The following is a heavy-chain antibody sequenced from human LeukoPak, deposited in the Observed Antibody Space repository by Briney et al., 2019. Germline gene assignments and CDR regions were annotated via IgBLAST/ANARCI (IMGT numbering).Heavy chain of an antibody. J-gene: IGHJ4*02. D-gene: IGHD1-26*01. CDR1: GFTFSSYT. CDR3: ARVPGSYNYCDY. Sequence: PGGSLRLSCAASGFTFSSYTMNWVRQAPGKGLEWISYIVSSSSTIYYADSVKGRFTISGDNAKNSLYLQMNSLRAEDTAVYYCARVPGSYNYCDYWGQGTLVTVSS. V-gene: IGHV3-48*01. CDR2: IVSSSSTI.